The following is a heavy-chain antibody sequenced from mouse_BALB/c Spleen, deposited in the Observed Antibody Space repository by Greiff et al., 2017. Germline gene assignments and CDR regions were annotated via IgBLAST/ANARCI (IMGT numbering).Heavy chain of an antibody. Sequence: EVMLVESGGGLVKPGGSLKLSCAASGFTFRDYYMYWVRQTPEKRLEWVATISDGGSYTYYPDSVKGRFTISRDNAKNNLYLQMSSLKSEDTAMYYCARDRGLYAMDYWGQGTSVTVSS. CDR1: GFTFRDYY. CDR3: ARDRGLYAMDY. V-gene: IGHV5-4*02. D-gene: IGHD3-3*01. CDR2: ISDGGSYT. J-gene: IGHJ4*01.